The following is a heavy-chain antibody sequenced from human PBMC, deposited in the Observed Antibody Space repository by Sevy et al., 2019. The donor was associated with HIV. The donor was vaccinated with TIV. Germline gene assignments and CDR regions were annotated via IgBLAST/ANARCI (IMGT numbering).Heavy chain of an antibody. D-gene: IGHD3-22*01. CDR2: ISWDGGST. Sequence: GGSLRLSCAASGFTFDDYTMHWVRQAPGKGLEWVSLISWDGGSTYYADSVKGRFTISRDNSKNSLYLQMNSLRTEDTALYYCAKDGDYDSSGQHRNLGGNKVYYGMDVWGQGTTVTVSS. CDR3: AKDGDYDSSGQHRNLGGNKVYYGMDV. CDR1: GFTFDDYT. V-gene: IGHV3-43*01. J-gene: IGHJ6*02.